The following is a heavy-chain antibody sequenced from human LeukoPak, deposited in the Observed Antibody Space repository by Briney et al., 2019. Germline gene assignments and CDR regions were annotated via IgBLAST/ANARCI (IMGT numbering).Heavy chain of an antibody. Sequence: SETLSLTCAVSGGSISGGGYSWSWIRQPPGKGLEWIGYIYHSGSTYYNPSLKSRVTISVDRSKNQFSLKLSSVTAADTAVYYCARGIVVVVAATWGNWFDPWGQGTLVTVSS. CDR2: IYHSGST. V-gene: IGHV4-30-2*01. J-gene: IGHJ5*02. D-gene: IGHD2-15*01. CDR1: GGSISGGGYS. CDR3: ARGIVVVVAATWGNWFDP.